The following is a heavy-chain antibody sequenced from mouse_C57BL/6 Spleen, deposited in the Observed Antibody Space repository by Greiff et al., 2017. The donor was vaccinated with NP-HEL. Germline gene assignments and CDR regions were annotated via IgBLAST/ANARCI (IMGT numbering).Heavy chain of an antibody. CDR1: GYTFTDYY. Sequence: VKLQESGPELVKPGASVKISCKASGYTFTDYYINWVKQRPGQGLEWIGWIFPGSGSTYYNEKFKGKATLTVDKSSSTAYMLLSSLTSEDSAVYFCAKDVLTGWFAYWGQGTLVTVSA. V-gene: IGHV1-75*01. CDR2: IFPGSGST. CDR3: AKDVLTGWFAY. D-gene: IGHD4-1*01. J-gene: IGHJ3*01.